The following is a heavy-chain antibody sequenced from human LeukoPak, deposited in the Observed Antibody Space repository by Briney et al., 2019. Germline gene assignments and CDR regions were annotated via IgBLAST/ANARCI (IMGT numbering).Heavy chain of an antibody. CDR3: AREVRGVIHYGMDV. V-gene: IGHV4-59*01. CDR1: GGSISTYY. Sequence: SETLSLTCTVSGGSISTYYWSWIRQPPGKGLEWIGYIYYSGSTNYNPSLRSRVTISVDTSKNQFSLKLSSVTAADTAVYYCAREVRGVIHYGMDVWGQGTTVTVSS. J-gene: IGHJ6*02. CDR2: IYYSGST. D-gene: IGHD3-10*01.